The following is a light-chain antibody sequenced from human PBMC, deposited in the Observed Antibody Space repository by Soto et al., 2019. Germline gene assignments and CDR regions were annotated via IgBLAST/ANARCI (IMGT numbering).Light chain of an antibody. CDR3: CSYAGSYNWV. V-gene: IGLV2-11*01. J-gene: IGLJ3*02. Sequence: QSALTQPRSVSGSPGQSVTISCSGTSRDVGGYNYVSWYQQHPGKAPKLMIYDVSKRPSGVPDRFSGSKSGNTASLTISGLQAEDEAYYYCCSYAGSYNWVFGGGTKLTVL. CDR1: SRDVGGYNY. CDR2: DVS.